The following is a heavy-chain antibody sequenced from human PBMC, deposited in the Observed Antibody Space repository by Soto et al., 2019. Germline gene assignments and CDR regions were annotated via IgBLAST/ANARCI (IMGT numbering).Heavy chain of an antibody. J-gene: IGHJ4*02. CDR3: ARDAPSGSEGGG. Sequence: PGGSLRLSCAASGFTFSSYSMNWVRQAPGKGLEWVSSISSSSSYIYYADSVKGRFTISRDNAKNSLYLQMNSLRAEDTAVYYCARDAPSGSEGGGWGQGTLVTVSS. D-gene: IGHD1-26*01. V-gene: IGHV3-21*01. CDR1: GFTFSSYS. CDR2: ISSSSSYI.